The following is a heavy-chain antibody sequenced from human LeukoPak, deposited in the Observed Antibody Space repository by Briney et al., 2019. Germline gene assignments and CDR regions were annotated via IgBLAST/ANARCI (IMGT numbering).Heavy chain of an antibody. J-gene: IGHJ5*02. V-gene: IGHV4-61*02. CDR3: ARETYYYDSIGRWFDP. CDR1: GDSISSGDYY. Sequence: SETLSLTCTVSGDSISSGDYYWSWIRQPAGKGLEWIGRIYTSGSTNYNPSLKSRVTISVDTSKNQFSLRLSSVTAADTAVYYCARETYYYDSIGRWFDPWGQGTLVTVSS. CDR2: IYTSGST. D-gene: IGHD3-22*01.